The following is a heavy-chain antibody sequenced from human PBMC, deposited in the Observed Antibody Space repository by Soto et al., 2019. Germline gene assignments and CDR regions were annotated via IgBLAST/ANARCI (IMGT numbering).Heavy chain of an antibody. CDR2: FVPLFGTT. D-gene: IGHD3-16*01. J-gene: IGHJ4*02. CDR3: ATHGLGVSSPPHFDN. CDR1: GGTFSGYV. Sequence: QLVQSGSEVKKPGSSVKVSCQASGGTFSGYVVTWVRQAPGQGLEWMGEFVPLFGTTNYAQRFLGRTTTPAEESTSTAYMELRTLRSDDTAVYYCATHGLGVSSPPHFDNWGQGNLVTVSS. V-gene: IGHV1-69*01.